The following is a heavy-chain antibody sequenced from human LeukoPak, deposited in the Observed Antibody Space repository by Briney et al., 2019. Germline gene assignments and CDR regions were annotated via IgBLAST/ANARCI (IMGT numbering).Heavy chain of an antibody. Sequence: ASVKGSCKVSGYTLTELSMHCVRQAHGKGLECMGTLDQAVYQEYGETLYAQKFQGRVTMTEDRSSDTAYMELNSLRYEDTAAYYCARGKALQFLDWLPQLYYWGQGTVVTVSS. CDR2: VYQEYGET. J-gene: IGHJ4*02. D-gene: IGHD3-3*01. CDR3: ARGKALQFLDWLPQLYY. CDR1: GYTLTELS. V-gene: IGHV1-24*01.